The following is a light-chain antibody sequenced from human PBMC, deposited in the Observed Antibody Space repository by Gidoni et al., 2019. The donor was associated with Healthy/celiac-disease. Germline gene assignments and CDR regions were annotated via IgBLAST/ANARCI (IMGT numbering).Light chain of an antibody. Sequence: EIVLTQSPCTLSLSPGERATLSYRASQSVRSSYLAWYQQKPGQAPRLLIYGEYSRATGIPDRFSGRGYGTDISVNISRMEPEDFAVYYCQQYGSSPKTFGQGTKVEIK. CDR2: GEY. J-gene: IGKJ1*01. CDR1: QSVRSSY. V-gene: IGKV3-20*01. CDR3: QQYGSSPKT.